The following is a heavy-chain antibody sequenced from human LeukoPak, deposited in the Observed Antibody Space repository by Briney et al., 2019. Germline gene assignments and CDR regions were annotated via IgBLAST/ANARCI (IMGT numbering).Heavy chain of an antibody. Sequence: SETLSLTCTVSGGSISSYYWSWIRQPAGKGLEWIGRIYTSGSTNYNPSLKSRVTMSVDTSKNQFSLKLSSVTAADTAVYYCARDRYLGYSYGYIGNWFDPWGQGTLVAVSS. CDR3: ARDRYLGYSYGYIGNWFDP. CDR1: GGSISSYY. D-gene: IGHD5-18*01. CDR2: IYTSGST. V-gene: IGHV4-4*07. J-gene: IGHJ5*02.